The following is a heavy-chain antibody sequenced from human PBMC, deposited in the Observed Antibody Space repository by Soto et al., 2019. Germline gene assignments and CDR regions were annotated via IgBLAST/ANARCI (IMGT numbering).Heavy chain of an antibody. Sequence: ASVKVSCKASGGTFSSYAISWVRQAPGQGLEWMGGIIPIFGTANYAQKFQGRVTITADESTSTAYMELSSLRSEDTAVYYCAREGPQLGGPFDYWGQGTLVTVSS. D-gene: IGHD3-16*01. J-gene: IGHJ4*02. CDR2: IIPIFGTA. V-gene: IGHV1-69*13. CDR1: GGTFSSYA. CDR3: AREGPQLGGPFDY.